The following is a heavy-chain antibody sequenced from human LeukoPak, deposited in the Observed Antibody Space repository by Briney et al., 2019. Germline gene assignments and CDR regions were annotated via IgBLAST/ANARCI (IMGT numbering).Heavy chain of an antibody. CDR1: GYTFTGYY. V-gene: IGHV1-2*02. D-gene: IGHD2-21*02. CDR3: ASGERVVTAIPGYYFDY. J-gene: IGHJ4*02. Sequence: ASVKVSCKASGYTFTGYYMHWVRQAPGQGLEWMGWINPNSGGTNYAQKLQGRVTMTRDTSISTAYMELSRLRSDDTAVYYCASGERVVTAIPGYYFDYWGQGTLVTVSS. CDR2: INPNSGGT.